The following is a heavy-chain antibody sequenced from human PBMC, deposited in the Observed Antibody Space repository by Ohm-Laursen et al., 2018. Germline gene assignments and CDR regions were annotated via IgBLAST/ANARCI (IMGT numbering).Heavy chain of an antibody. CDR1: GYTFTYRY. D-gene: IGHD5-24*01. Sequence: ASVKVSCKASGYTFTYRYLHWVRQAPGHALEWMGWITPFNGNTNYAQKFQDRVTITRDRSMSTAYMELSSLRSEDTAMYYCASPRDQETNAFDIWGQGTMVTVSS. CDR3: ASPRDQETNAFDI. CDR2: ITPFNGNT. J-gene: IGHJ3*02. V-gene: IGHV1-45*02.